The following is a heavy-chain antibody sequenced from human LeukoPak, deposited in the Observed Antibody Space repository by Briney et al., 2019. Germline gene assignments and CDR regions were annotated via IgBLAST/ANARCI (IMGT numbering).Heavy chain of an antibody. Sequence: GGSLRLSCAASGFTFSGYSMNWVRQAPGKGLEWVSSISSSSSYIYYADSVKGRFTISRDNAKNSLYLQMNSLRAEDTAVYYCARDGGSWYYFDYWGQGTLVTVSS. CDR3: ARDGGSWYYFDY. D-gene: IGHD6-13*01. J-gene: IGHJ4*02. V-gene: IGHV3-21*01. CDR2: ISSSSSYI. CDR1: GFTFSGYS.